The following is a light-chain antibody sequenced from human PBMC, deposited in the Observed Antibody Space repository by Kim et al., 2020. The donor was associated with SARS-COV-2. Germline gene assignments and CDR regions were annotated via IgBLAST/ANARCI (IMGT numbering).Light chain of an antibody. CDR2: DAS. Sequence: DIQMTQSPSSLSASVGDRVTITCQASQDISNYLNWYQQKPGKAPKLLIYDASNLETGVPSRFSGSGSGTDFTFTISSLQPEDIATYSCQQYDNHPYTFGQGTKLEI. J-gene: IGKJ2*01. V-gene: IGKV1-33*01. CDR3: QQYDNHPYT. CDR1: QDISNY.